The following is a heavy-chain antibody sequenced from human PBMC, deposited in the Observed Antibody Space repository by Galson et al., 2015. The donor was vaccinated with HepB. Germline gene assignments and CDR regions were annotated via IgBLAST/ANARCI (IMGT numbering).Heavy chain of an antibody. D-gene: IGHD5-18*01. CDR3: ARKPRRYKDTAMANYYYYGMDV. J-gene: IGHJ6*02. CDR1: GGTFSSYT. CDR2: IIPILGIA. V-gene: IGHV1-69*02. Sequence: SVKVSCKASGGTFSSYTIRWVRQAPGQGLEWMGRIIPILGIANYAQKFQGRVTITADKSTSTAYMELSSLRSEDTAVYYCARKPRRYKDTAMANYYYYGMDVWGQGTTVTVSS.